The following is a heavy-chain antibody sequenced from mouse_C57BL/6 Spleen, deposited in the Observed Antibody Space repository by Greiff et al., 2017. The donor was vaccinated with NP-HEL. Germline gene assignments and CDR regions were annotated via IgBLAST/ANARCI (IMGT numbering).Heavy chain of an antibody. J-gene: IGHJ1*03. V-gene: IGHV1-82*01. CDR2: IYPGDGDT. CDR1: GYAFSSSW. Sequence: QVQLQHSGPELVKPGASVKISCKASGYAFSSSWMNWVKQRPGKGLEWIGRIYPGDGDTNYNGKFKGKATLTADKSSSTAYMQLSSLTSEDSAVYFCAREDYYYYGSSHWYFDVWGTGTTVTVSS. CDR3: AREDYYYYGSSHWYFDV. D-gene: IGHD1-1*01.